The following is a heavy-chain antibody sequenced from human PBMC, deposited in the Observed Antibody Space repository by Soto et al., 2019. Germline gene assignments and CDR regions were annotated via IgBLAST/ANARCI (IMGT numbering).Heavy chain of an antibody. CDR1: GFIFSDYG. CDR3: AKPRLGITPSPSDH. D-gene: IGHD1-20*01. V-gene: IGHV3-30*18. Sequence: QVQLVESGGGVVQPGRSLRLSCAASGFIFSDYGKHWVRQAPGKGLEWVAVISYDGSNTYYSDSVKGRFTVSRDYSNNTLYLELNSLSPEDTALYFCAKPRLGITPSPSDHWGQGTLVAVSS. CDR2: ISYDGSNT. J-gene: IGHJ4*02.